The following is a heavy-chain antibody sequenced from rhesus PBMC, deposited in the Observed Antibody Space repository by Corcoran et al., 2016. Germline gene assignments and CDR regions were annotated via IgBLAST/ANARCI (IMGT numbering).Heavy chain of an antibody. V-gene: IGHV4-143*01. Sequence: QVQLQESGPGLVKPSETLSLICSVSGGATSGYSFWTWIRQPPGEGLGWFGGIYGNLADTYSRPSFKSLVTISRATSKNQFSLMLRSVTAADTAVYYCARGEGCIGSGCYEYFDFWGQGALVSV. J-gene: IGHJ1*01. CDR2: IYGNLADT. CDR1: GGATSGYSF. CDR3: ARGEGCIGSGCYEYFDF. D-gene: IGHD2-21*01.